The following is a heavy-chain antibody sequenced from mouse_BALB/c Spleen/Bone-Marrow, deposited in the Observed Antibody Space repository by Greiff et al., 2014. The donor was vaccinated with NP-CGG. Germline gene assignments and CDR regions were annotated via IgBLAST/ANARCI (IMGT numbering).Heavy chain of an antibody. CDR1: GFTFSSFG. CDR3: ARGNYGFSFYYAMDY. D-gene: IGHD1-1*01. CDR2: ISSGSSTI. Sequence: DVHLVESGGGLVQPGGSRKLSCAASGFTFSSFGMHWVRQAPEKGLEWVAYISSGSSTIYYADTVKGRFTISRDNPKNTLFLQMTSLRSEDTAMYYCARGNYGFSFYYAMDYWGQGTSVTVSS. J-gene: IGHJ4*01. V-gene: IGHV5-17*02.